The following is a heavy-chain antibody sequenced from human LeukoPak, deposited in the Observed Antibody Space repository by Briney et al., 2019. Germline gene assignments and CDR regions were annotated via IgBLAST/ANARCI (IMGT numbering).Heavy chain of an antibody. D-gene: IGHD6-6*01. CDR2: IYYSGST. CDR3: AREGIAARYHYYGMDV. Sequence: SETLSLTCTVSGGSISSYYWSWIRQPPGKGLEWIGYIYYSGSTNYNPSLKSRVTISVDTSKNQFSLKLSSVTAADTAVYYCAREGIAARYHYYGMDVWGQGTTVTVSS. V-gene: IGHV4-59*01. J-gene: IGHJ6*02. CDR1: GGSISSYY.